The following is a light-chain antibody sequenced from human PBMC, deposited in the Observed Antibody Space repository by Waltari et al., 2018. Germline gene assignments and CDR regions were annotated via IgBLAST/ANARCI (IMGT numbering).Light chain of an antibody. V-gene: IGKV3-15*01. CDR3: QQYNNWPRE. CDR2: GAS. J-gene: IGKJ1*01. Sequence: EIVMTQSPATLSVSPGERATLSCRASQSVSSNLAWYQQKPGQAPRRLIYGASTRATGITARFSGSGSGTEFTLTISSLQSEDFAVYYWQQYNNWPREFGQGTKVEIK. CDR1: QSVSSN.